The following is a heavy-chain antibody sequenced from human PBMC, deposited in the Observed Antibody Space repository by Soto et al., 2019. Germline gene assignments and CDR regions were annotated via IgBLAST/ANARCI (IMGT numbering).Heavy chain of an antibody. J-gene: IGHJ5*02. V-gene: IGHV3-30*18. CDR2: ISYDGSNK. CDR1: GFTFGSYG. Sequence: PGGSLRLSCAASGFTFGSYGMHWVRQAPGKGLEWVAVISYDGSNKYYADSVKGRFTISRDNSKNTLYLQMNSLRAEDTAAYYCAKDKSLRRTSNWFDPWGQGTLVTVSS. CDR3: AKDKSLRRTSNWFDP. D-gene: IGHD4-17*01.